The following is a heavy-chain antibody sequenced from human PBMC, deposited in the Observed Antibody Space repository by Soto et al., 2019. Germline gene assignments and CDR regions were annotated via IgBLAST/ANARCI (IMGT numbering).Heavy chain of an antibody. D-gene: IGHD4-17*01. CDR2: ISTHNGHT. CDR1: GYSFSTYG. Sequence: QVQRVQSGAEVKKPGASVKVSCKDSGYSFSTYGINWVRQDPGQGLEWMGWISTHNGHTNYAQKLRGRVTMTTDTSATTAYMELRSLRFDDTAVYYCARGFHSEDYDGDYGYWGQGTLVTVSS. J-gene: IGHJ4*02. CDR3: ARGFHSEDYDGDYGY. V-gene: IGHV1-18*01.